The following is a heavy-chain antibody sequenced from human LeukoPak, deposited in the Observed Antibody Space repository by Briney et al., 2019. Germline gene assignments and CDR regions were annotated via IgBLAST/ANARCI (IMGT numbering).Heavy chain of an antibody. CDR2: IYYSGTV. CDR1: GGSMSSGGYY. D-gene: IGHD3-22*01. CDR3: ARLGMAASYFHDSSGDKFDY. V-gene: IGHV4-31*03. J-gene: IGHJ4*02. Sequence: PSETLSLTCSVSGGSMSSGGYYWSWIRQHPGKGLEWMGHIYYSGTVYYNPSLRSRVSISVDTSKNQFSLRLSSVTVADTAVYYCARLGMAASYFHDSSGDKFDYWGQGTLVTVSS.